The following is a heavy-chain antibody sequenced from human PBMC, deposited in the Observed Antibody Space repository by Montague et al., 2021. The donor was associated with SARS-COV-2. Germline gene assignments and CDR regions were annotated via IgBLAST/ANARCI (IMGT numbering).Heavy chain of an antibody. CDR3: ARVFPRWLQFDPYFDY. J-gene: IGHJ4*02. CDR1: GGSISSYY. Sequence: SETLSLTCTVSGGSISSYYWSWIRQPPGKGLKWIGYIYYSGSTNYNPSLKSRVTISVDTSKNQFSLKLSSVTAADTAVYYCARVFPRWLQFDPYFDYWGQGTPVTVSS. V-gene: IGHV4-59*01. CDR2: IYYSGST. D-gene: IGHD5-24*01.